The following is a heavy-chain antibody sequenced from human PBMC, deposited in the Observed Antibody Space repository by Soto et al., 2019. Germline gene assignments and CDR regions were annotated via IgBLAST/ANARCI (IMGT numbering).Heavy chain of an antibody. Sequence: EVQLVESGGGLVQPGGSLRLSCAASGFTFSSYAMHWVRQAPGKGLEYVSVITSNGGNTDYASSVKGRFTISRDNSKNTLYLQVGSLRAEDMAVYYCARRIPFGYGMDVWGQGTTVTVSS. D-gene: IGHD2-21*01. V-gene: IGHV3-64*01. CDR3: ARRIPFGYGMDV. CDR2: ITSNGGNT. CDR1: GFTFSSYA. J-gene: IGHJ6*02.